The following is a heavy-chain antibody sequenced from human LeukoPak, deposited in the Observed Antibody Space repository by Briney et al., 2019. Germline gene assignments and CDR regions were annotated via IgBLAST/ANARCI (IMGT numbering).Heavy chain of an antibody. V-gene: IGHV3-33*01. J-gene: IGHJ4*02. D-gene: IGHD3-16*02. CDR3: ARGIIILRTWSASFDS. CDR2: IWFDGSHQ. CDR1: GFSFSTYA. Sequence: PGGSLRLSCVASGFSFSTYAMDWVRQTPGKGLEWVAIIWFDGSHQYYGDSVKGRFSVSRDNSKNTLYLEMNSLRAEDTAVYYCARGIIILRTWSASFDSWGQGSLVTVSS.